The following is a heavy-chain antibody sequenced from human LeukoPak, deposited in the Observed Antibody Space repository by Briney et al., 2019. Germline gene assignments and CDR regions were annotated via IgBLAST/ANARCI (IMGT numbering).Heavy chain of an antibody. J-gene: IGHJ3*02. Sequence: SETLSLTCTVSGGSISSYYWSWIRQPPGKGLEWIGYIYYSGSTNYNPSLKSRVTISVDTSKNQFSLKLSSVTAADTAVYYCARDIGDYYDSSGYYYPLYAFDIWGQGTMVTVSS. CDR2: IYYSGST. D-gene: IGHD3-22*01. CDR1: GGSISSYY. V-gene: IGHV4-59*01. CDR3: ARDIGDYYDSSGYYYPLYAFDI.